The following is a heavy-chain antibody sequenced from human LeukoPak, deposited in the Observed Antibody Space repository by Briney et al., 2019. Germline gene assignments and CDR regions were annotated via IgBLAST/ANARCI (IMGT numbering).Heavy chain of an antibody. V-gene: IGHV1-18*01. CDR3: SIAQRVMTGRGPDVYDV. J-gene: IGHJ3*01. D-gene: IGHD2-8*01. CDR1: GDTFTNYG. CDR2: FSTYNGDT. Sequence: ASVKVSCKASGDTFTNYGINWVRQAPGQRREGMGWFSTYNGDTKYAQKLKGRLTLTADTLKTTAYMELRTLISDDTATFYCSIAQRVMTGRGPDVYDVWGQGTTVIVSS.